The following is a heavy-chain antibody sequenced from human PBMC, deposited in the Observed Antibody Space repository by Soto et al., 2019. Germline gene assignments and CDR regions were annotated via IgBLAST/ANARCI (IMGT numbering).Heavy chain of an antibody. J-gene: IGHJ4*02. D-gene: IGHD6-13*01. CDR2: ISSDGSEE. CDR3: AREAIAAAGPLDH. CDR1: GLILRTYA. Sequence: PGGSLRLSCAASGLILRTYAMHWVRQAPGKGLEWVAVISSDGSEEYYADSVKGRFTISRDNSNSKMFLEMTNLRADDTALYYCAREAIAAAGPLDHWGPGTLVTVS. V-gene: IGHV3-33*01.